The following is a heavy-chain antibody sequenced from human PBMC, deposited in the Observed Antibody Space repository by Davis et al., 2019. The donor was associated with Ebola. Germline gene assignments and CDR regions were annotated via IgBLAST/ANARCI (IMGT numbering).Heavy chain of an antibody. J-gene: IGHJ4*02. CDR1: GFTFSSNS. D-gene: IGHD5-18*01. V-gene: IGHV3-33*08. Sequence: GGSLRLSCAASGFTFSSNSMNWVRQAPGKGLEWVAVIWYDGSNKYYADSVKGRFTISRDNSKNTLYLQMNSLRAEDTAVYYCARINSYGDFDYWGQGTLVTVSS. CDR3: ARINSYGDFDY. CDR2: IWYDGSNK.